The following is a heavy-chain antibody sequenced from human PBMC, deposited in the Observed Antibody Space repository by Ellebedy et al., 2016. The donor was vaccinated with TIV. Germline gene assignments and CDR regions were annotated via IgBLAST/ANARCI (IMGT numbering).Heavy chain of an antibody. CDR2: IKSKRDGETT. V-gene: IGHV3-15*01. J-gene: IGHJ4*02. D-gene: IGHD1-14*01. CDR1: GFTFSSYT. CDR3: TTGFRTAWHDHC. Sequence: GESLKISCAASGFTFSSYTMAWVRQTPGKGLEWVGRIKSKRDGETTEYAAPVKGRFTISRDDSDNMLSLQMNSLKAEDTTVYYCTTGFRTAWHDHCWGQGTLVTVSS.